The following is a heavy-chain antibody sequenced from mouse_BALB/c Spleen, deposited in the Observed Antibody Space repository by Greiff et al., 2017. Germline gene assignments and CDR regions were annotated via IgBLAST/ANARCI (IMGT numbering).Heavy chain of an antibody. Sequence: VQLQQSGPSLVQPSQSLSITCTVSGFSLTSYGVHWVRQSPGKGLEWLGVIWRGGSTDYNAAFMSRLSITKDNSKSQVFFKMNSLQADDTAIYYCAKAYGSSYMYYFDYWGQGTTLTVSS. D-gene: IGHD1-1*01. CDR3: AKAYGSSYMYYFDY. CDR2: IWRGGST. J-gene: IGHJ2*01. V-gene: IGHV2-5-1*01. CDR1: GFSLTSYG.